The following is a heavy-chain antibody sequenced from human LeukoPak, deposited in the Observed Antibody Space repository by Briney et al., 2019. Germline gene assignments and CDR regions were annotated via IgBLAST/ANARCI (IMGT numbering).Heavy chain of an antibody. J-gene: IGHJ6*03. CDR3: VRTYDSSAYYYYYYMDV. CDR2: IGTIGDT. D-gene: IGHD6-6*01. CDR1: GFTFSSSD. V-gene: IGHV3-13*01. Sequence: GGSLRLSCAASGFTFSSSDMHWVRQPTGKGLEWVSAIGTIGDTYYPGSVKGRFTISRENAKNTLYLQMNSLRAGDTAVYYCVRTYDSSAYYYYYYMDVWGKGTTVTVSS.